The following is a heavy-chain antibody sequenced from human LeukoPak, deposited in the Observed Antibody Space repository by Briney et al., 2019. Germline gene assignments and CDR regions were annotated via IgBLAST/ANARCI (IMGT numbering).Heavy chain of an antibody. Sequence: ASVKLSCKVSGYTFTDYYIHWVRQAPGQGLEWMGWINPDTGATNFAQKFLGRVTLTRDTSITTAYMEVNSLTSDDTAVYYCARDRVERPYYYDSSGYYGWWFDPWGQGTLVTVSS. CDR3: ARDRVERPYYYDSSGYYGWWFDP. CDR2: INPDTGAT. J-gene: IGHJ5*02. CDR1: GYTFTDYY. V-gene: IGHV1-2*02. D-gene: IGHD3-22*01.